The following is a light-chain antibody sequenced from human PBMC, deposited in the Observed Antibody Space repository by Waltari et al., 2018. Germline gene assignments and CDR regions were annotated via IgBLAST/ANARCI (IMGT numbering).Light chain of an antibody. V-gene: IGKV3-20*01. CDR3: QQYDGSSVT. CDR2: GAS. CDR1: QTISGSW. J-gene: IGKJ4*01. Sequence: EIVLTQSPGTLSLSPGLRATLSCRASQTISGSWLTWYQQKPGQAPRLVIYGASIRATAIPDRFSGSGSGTDFTLTISRLEPEDFAVYYCQQYDGSSVTFGGGTKVEIK.